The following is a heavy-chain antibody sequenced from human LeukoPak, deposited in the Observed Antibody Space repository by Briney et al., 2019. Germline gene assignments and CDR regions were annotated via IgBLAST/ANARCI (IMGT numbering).Heavy chain of an antibody. CDR2: IYSGGST. Sequence: PGGSLRLSCAASGFTVSSNYMSWVRQAPGKGLEWVSVIYSGGSTYYADSVKGRFTISRDNSKNTLYLQMNSLRAEDTAVYYCAKGPVSNWFDPWGQGTLVTVSS. CDR1: GFTVSSNY. V-gene: IGHV3-53*05. J-gene: IGHJ5*02. CDR3: AKGPVSNWFDP.